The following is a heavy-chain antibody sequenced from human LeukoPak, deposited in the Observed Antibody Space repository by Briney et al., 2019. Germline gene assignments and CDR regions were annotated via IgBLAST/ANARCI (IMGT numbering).Heavy chain of an antibody. D-gene: IGHD2-15*01. CDR3: ARLRSDYCSGGSCPPFWDY. CDR1: GYSFTSYW. Sequence: GESLKISCKGSGYSFTSYWINWVRQMPGKGLEWMGRIDPSDSYTNYSPSFQGHVTISADKSISTAYLQWSSLKASDTAMYYCARLRSDYCSGGSCPPFWDYWGQGTLVTVSS. V-gene: IGHV5-10-1*01. J-gene: IGHJ4*02. CDR2: IDPSDSYT.